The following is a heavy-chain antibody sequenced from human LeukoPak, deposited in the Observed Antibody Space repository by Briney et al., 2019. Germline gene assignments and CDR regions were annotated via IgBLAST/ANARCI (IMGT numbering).Heavy chain of an antibody. CDR3: AKGLRGYSYAFDY. V-gene: IGHV3-23*01. CDR1: GFTFNNYA. J-gene: IGHJ4*02. Sequence: GGSLRLSCAASGFTFNNYAMNWVRQAPGRGLEWVSSISGSGGNTYYADSVKGRFTISRDNAKNSLYLQMNSLRAEDTALYYCAKGLRGYSYAFDYWGQGTLVTVSS. CDR2: ISGSGGNT. D-gene: IGHD5-18*01.